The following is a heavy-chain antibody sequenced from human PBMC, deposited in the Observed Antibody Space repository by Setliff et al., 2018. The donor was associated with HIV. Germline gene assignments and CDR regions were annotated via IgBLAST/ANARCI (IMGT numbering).Heavy chain of an antibody. V-gene: IGHV4-34*01. Sequence: SETLSLTCAVYGGSLSDYYWSWIRQPPGKGLEWIGTVYYDARTISTPSLNSRVIISVDTSKSQFSLNLSSVTAADTAVYYCASRVYYYDSNNFLREEGFDPWGQGTLVTVSS. CDR3: ASRVYYYDSNNFLREEGFDP. CDR2: VYYDART. J-gene: IGHJ5*02. CDR1: GGSLSDYY. D-gene: IGHD3-22*01.